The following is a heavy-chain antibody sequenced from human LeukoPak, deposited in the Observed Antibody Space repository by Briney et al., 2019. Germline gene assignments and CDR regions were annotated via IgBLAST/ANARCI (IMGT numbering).Heavy chain of an antibody. D-gene: IGHD6-19*01. J-gene: IGHJ4*02. Sequence: PGGSLRLSCAASGFTFSRYTMNWVRQAPGKGLEWVSAISSSNTYIYYADSVKGRFTISRDNAKNSVYLHMDSLRAEDTAVYYCARGAYSSGWAYFDHWGQGTLVTVSS. CDR1: GFTFSRYT. V-gene: IGHV3-21*01. CDR2: ISSSNTYI. CDR3: ARGAYSSGWAYFDH.